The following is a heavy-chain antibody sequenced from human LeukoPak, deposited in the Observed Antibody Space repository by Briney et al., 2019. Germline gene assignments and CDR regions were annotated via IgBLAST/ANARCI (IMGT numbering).Heavy chain of an antibody. V-gene: IGHV3-53*01. J-gene: IGHJ6*02. D-gene: IGHD3-10*01. CDR2: IYTGGNT. CDR1: GFTVSSNY. Sequence: GGSLRLSCAASGFTVSSNYMNWVRQAPRKGLEWVSLIYTGGNTFYADSVKGRSTISRDISKNTLYLQMNSLRAEDTAVYYCAREDGSGSYPGYYYGMDVWGQGTTVTVSS. CDR3: AREDGSGSYPGYYYGMDV.